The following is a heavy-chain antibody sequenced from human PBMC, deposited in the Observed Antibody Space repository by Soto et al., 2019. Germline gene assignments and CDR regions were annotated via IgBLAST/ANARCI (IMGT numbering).Heavy chain of an antibody. J-gene: IGHJ4*02. CDR1: GYTFTSYA. Sequence: GASVKVSCKASGYTFTSYAMHWVRQAPGQRLEWMGWINAGNGNTKYSQKFQGRVTITRDTSASTAYMELSSLRSEDTAVYYCARVGTAMGTSDYWGQGTLVTVSS. CDR2: INAGNGNT. D-gene: IGHD5-18*01. CDR3: ARVGTAMGTSDY. V-gene: IGHV1-3*01.